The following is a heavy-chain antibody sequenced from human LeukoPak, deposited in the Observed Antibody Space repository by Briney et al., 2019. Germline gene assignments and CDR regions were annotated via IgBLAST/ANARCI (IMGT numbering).Heavy chain of an antibody. CDR1: GGTFKNYA. CDR2: ILPIFGTT. J-gene: IGHJ3*02. Sequence: SVKVSCKASGGTFKNYAISWVRQAPGQGLEWMGGILPIFGTTNYAQKFQARVTITADESTSTAYMEMSSLRSEDTAVYYCGRASCGGNCYSLIGTFDIWGQGTMVTVSS. CDR3: GRASCGGNCYSLIGTFDI. V-gene: IGHV1-69*13. D-gene: IGHD2-15*01.